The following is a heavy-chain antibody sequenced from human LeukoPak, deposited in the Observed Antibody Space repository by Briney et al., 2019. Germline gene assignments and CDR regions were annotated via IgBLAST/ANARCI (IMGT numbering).Heavy chain of an antibody. V-gene: IGHV1-8*02. CDR3: ARGPPARVGSSWYRYYYYYMDV. Sequence: GASVKVSCKASGYTFNSYGINWVRQATGQGLEWMGWMNPNSGNTGYAQKFQGRVTMTRNTSISTAYMELSSLRSEDTAVYYCARGPPARVGSSWYRYYYYYMDVWGKGTTVTISS. CDR1: GYTFNSYG. CDR2: MNPNSGNT. J-gene: IGHJ6*03. D-gene: IGHD6-13*01.